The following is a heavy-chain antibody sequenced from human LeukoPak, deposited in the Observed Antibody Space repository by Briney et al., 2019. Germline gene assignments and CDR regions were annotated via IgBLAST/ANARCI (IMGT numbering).Heavy chain of an antibody. CDR3: AKDRYGSGSYFGELDY. V-gene: IGHV3-23*01. D-gene: IGHD3-10*01. Sequence: SGGSLRLSCAASGFTFSSYGMSWVRQAPGKGLEWVSAISGSGGSTYYADSVKGRFTISRDNSKNTLYLQMNSLRAEDTAVYYCAKDRYGSGSYFGELDYWGQGTLVTVSS. J-gene: IGHJ4*02. CDR1: GFTFSSYG. CDR2: ISGSGGST.